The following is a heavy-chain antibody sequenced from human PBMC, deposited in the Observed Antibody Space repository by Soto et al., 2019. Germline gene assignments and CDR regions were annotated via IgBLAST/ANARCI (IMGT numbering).Heavy chain of an antibody. D-gene: IGHD4-17*01. V-gene: IGHV4-34*01. CDR2: INHSGST. Sequence: QVQLQQWGAGLLKPSETLSLTCAVYGGSFSGYYWSWIRQPPGKGLEWIGEINHSGSTNYNPSLKSRVTISVDTSKNQFSLKLSSVSAADTAVYYCARAFSVAGGYDYGDYEVPFPDYWGQGTLVTVSS. CDR1: GGSFSGYY. J-gene: IGHJ4*02. CDR3: ARAFSVAGGYDYGDYEVPFPDY.